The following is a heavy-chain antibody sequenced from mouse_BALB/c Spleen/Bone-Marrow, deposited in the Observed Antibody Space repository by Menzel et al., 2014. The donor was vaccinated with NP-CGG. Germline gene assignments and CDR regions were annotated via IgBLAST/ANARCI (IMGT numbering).Heavy chain of an antibody. CDR3: ATSPDPAMDY. J-gene: IGHJ4*01. V-gene: IGHV1-7*01. CDR2: FNPSTDYT. Sequence: VQLQKPGPDLANPGASVRRSCKASGKTFTSYWMHWVKKRPGQGLEWIGNFNPSTDYTEYNPKFKDKATLTADKSSSTAYMQLSSLTSEDSAVYYCATSPDPAMDYWGQGTSVTVSS. CDR1: GKTFTSYW.